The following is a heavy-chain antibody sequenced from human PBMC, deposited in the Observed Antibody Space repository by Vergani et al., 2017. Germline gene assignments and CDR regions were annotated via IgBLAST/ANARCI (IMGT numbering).Heavy chain of an antibody. CDR3: ARFLEWLSHDAFDI. Sequence: QVQLQESGPGLVKPSGTLSLTCAVSGGSIRSSNWWSWVRQPPGKGLEWNGEIYNSGGTNYNPSLKSRVTISVDKSKNQFSLKLSCVTAADTAVYYCARFLEWLSHDAFDIWGQGTMVTVSS. J-gene: IGHJ3*02. V-gene: IGHV4-4*02. CDR2: IYNSGGT. CDR1: GGSIRSSNW. D-gene: IGHD3-3*01.